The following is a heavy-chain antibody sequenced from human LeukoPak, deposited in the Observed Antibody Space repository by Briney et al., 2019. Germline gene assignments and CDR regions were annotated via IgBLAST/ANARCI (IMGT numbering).Heavy chain of an antibody. CDR1: GFTVSNVY. CDR3: TTDRGITIRPIFDS. V-gene: IGHV3-15*01. Sequence: GGSLRLFCAASGFTVSNVYMSWARQAPGKGLVGVGRIICESDGGATDYAGPVKGRFTISRDDAKNMPYLQMNSLKIEDTAVYYCTTDRGITIRPIFDSWGQGTLVTVSS. J-gene: IGHJ4*02. D-gene: IGHD3-10*01. CDR2: IICESDGGAT.